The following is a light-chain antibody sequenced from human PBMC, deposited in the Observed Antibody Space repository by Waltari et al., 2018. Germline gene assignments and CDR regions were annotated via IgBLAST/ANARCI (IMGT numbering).Light chain of an antibody. CDR2: DAS. Sequence: EIVLTQSPATLSLSPGDRATLSCRASQSVNNKLAWYQQKPGQAPRLLIYDASTRATGVPVRFSGSGSGTDLTLSISSLEPEDFAVYYCQHRSSWPLTFGGGTKLEIK. CDR3: QHRSSWPLT. J-gene: IGKJ4*01. CDR1: QSVNNK. V-gene: IGKV3-11*01.